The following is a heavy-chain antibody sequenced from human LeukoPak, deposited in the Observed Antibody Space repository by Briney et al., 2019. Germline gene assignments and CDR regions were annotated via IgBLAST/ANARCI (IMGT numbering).Heavy chain of an antibody. CDR2: ISSSSSYI. V-gene: IGHV3-21*01. J-gene: IGHJ4*02. D-gene: IGHD6-13*01. Sequence: GGSLRLSCAASGFTFSSYSMNWVRQAPGKGLEWVSSISSSSSYIYYADSVKGRFTISRDNAKNSLYLQMNSLRAEDTAVYYCARVGIAAAGIRGALWGQGTLVTVSS. CDR1: GFTFSSYS. CDR3: ARVGIAAAGIRGAL.